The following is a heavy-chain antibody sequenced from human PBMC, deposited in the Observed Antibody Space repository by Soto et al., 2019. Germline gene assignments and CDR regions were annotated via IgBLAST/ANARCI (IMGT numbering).Heavy chain of an antibody. J-gene: IGHJ6*02. CDR1: GFTFSSYA. V-gene: IGHV3-23*01. CDR2: LRDSGSSP. Sequence: VGSLRLSGAASGFTFSSYAMSWVRQVRGKGLEWVSALRDSGSSPYYLDSVKGRFTVSRDNSKNTLYLQMNSLRADDTALYYCGKMTTDSHGRYYGMDVWGQGATVTVS. D-gene: IGHD3-16*02. CDR3: GKMTTDSHGRYYGMDV.